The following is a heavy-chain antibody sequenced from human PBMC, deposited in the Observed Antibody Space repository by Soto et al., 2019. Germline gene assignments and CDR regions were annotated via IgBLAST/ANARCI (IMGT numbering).Heavy chain of an antibody. J-gene: IGHJ4*02. Sequence: QVQLTQSGAEVKKPGASVKVSCKVSGDTLSKLSMHWVRQGPGKGLEWVGGFDPEDEATLYAQNLQGRVTMTEDTSTDTAYLDLRGLKSDDTAVYYCSGGRYRGAASASRFEFWGQGTLVTVSS. CDR2: FDPEDEAT. D-gene: IGHD3-10*01. CDR1: GDTLSKLS. CDR3: SGGRYRGAASASRFEF. V-gene: IGHV1-24*01.